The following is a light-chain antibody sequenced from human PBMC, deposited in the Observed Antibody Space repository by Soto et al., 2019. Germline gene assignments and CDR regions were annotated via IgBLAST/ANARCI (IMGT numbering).Light chain of an antibody. CDR2: DAS. V-gene: IGKV1-5*01. Sequence: DIQMTQSPSTLSASVGDRVTITCRASQSISSWLAWYQQKPGKAPKLLIYDASSLEIGVPSRFSGSGSGTEFTLTISSLRPDDFATYYCQQYNSYWTFGQGTKVDIK. CDR1: QSISSW. J-gene: IGKJ1*01. CDR3: QQYNSYWT.